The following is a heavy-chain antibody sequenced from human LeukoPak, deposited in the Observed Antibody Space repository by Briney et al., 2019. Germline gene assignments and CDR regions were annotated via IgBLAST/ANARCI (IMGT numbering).Heavy chain of an antibody. CDR3: ARDLGSGYDRYYYGMDV. CDR1: GGSISSSNW. J-gene: IGHJ6*02. D-gene: IGHD5-12*01. V-gene: IGHV4-4*02. Sequence: SETLSLTCAVSGGSISSSNWWSWVRQPPGKGLEWIGEIYHSGSTNYNPSLKSRVTISVDKSKNQFSLKLSSVTAADTAVYYCARDLGSGYDRYYYGMDVWGQGTTVTISS. CDR2: IYHSGST.